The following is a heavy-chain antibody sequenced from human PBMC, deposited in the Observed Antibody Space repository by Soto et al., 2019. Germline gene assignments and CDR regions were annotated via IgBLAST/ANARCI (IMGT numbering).Heavy chain of an antibody. J-gene: IGHJ4*02. Sequence: SETLSLTCTVSGGSISSGGYYWSWIRQHPGKGPEWIGCIYYSGSTYYNPSLKSRVTISLDTSKNQFSLKLSSVTAADTAVYYCARENSDFPLDYWGQGTLVTVSS. CDR2: IYYSGST. V-gene: IGHV4-31*03. CDR1: GGSISSGGYY. CDR3: ARENSDFPLDY. D-gene: IGHD3-3*01.